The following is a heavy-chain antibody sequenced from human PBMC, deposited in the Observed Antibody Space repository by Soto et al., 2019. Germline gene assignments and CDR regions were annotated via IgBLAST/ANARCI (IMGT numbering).Heavy chain of an antibody. CDR3: ARGGKVARVGYFDY. D-gene: IGHD5-12*01. J-gene: IGHJ4*02. CDR2: INPNSGGT. CDR1: GYTFTGYY. V-gene: IGHV1-2*04. Sequence: GASVKVSCKASGYTFTGYYMHWVRQAPGQGLEWMGWINPNSGGTNYAQKFQGWVTMTRDTSISTAYMELSRLRSDDTAVYYCARGGKVARVGYFDYWGQGTLVTVSS.